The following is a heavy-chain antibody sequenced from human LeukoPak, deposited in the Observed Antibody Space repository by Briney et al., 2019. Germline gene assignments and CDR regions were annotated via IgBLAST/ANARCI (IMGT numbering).Heavy chain of an antibody. CDR1: GGSFSGYY. CDR3: ARGGNYPMIVDY. CDR2: INHSGST. D-gene: IGHD3-22*01. Sequence: PSETLSLTCAVYGGSFSGYYWSWIRQPPGKGLEWIGEINHSGSTNYNPSLKSRVTISVDTSKNQFSLKLSSVTAADTAVYYCARGGNYPMIVDYWGQGTLVTVSS. J-gene: IGHJ4*02. V-gene: IGHV4-34*01.